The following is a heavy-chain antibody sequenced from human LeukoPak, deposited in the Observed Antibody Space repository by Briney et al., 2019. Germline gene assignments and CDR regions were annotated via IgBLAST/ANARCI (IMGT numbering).Heavy chain of an antibody. CDR3: ANSRPIAVAAPLFTWFDP. D-gene: IGHD6-19*01. CDR1: GYTLTELS. Sequence: ASVKVSCKVSGYTLTELSMHWVRQAPGKGLEWMGGFDPEDGETIYAQKFQGRVTMTEDTSTDTAYMELSRLESEDTAVYYRANSRPIAVAAPLFTWFDPWGQGTLVIVSS. V-gene: IGHV1-24*01. J-gene: IGHJ5*02. CDR2: FDPEDGET.